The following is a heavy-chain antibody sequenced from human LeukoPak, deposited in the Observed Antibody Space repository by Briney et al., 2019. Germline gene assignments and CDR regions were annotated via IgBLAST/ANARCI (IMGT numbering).Heavy chain of an antibody. CDR2: IYTSGST. CDR1: GGSLSSYY. V-gene: IGHV4-4*09. Sequence: SETLSLTCTLSGGSLSSYYRSWVRQPPGKGLEWIGYIYTSGSTNYNPSLKSRVTISVDTSKNQFSLKLSSVTAADTAVYYCARAYEDDFWSGRTLDYWGQGTLVTVSS. D-gene: IGHD3-3*01. CDR3: ARAYEDDFWSGRTLDY. J-gene: IGHJ4*02.